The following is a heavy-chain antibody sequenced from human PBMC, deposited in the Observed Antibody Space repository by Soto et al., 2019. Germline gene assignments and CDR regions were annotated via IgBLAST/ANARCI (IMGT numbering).Heavy chain of an antibody. CDR1: GGSISSYY. CDR2: IYTSGST. CDR3: ARACSSNSCYDVFDY. J-gene: IGHJ4*02. Sequence: SETLSLTCTVSGGSISSYYWSWIRQPAGKGLEWIGRIYTSGSTNYNPSLKSRVTMAVDTSKNQFSLKLSSVTAADTAVYYCARACSSNSCYDVFDYWGQGTLVTVSS. D-gene: IGHD2-2*01. V-gene: IGHV4-4*07.